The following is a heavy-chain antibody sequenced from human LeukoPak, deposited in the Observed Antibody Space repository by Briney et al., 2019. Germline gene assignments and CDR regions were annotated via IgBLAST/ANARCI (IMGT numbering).Heavy chain of an antibody. CDR2: NNPNSGGT. CDR1: GYTFTGYY. Sequence: ASVKVSCKASGYTFTGYYMHWVRQAPGQGLEWMGWNNPNSGGTNYAQKFQGRVTLTRDTSASTAYMELSSLTSEDTAVFYCARGAVIAHFDYWGQGTLVTVSS. J-gene: IGHJ4*02. D-gene: IGHD2-21*01. V-gene: IGHV1-2*02. CDR3: ARGAVIAHFDY.